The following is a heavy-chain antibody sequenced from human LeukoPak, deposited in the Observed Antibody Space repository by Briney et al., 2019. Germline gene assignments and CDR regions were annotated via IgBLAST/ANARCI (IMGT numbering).Heavy chain of an antibody. J-gene: IGHJ6*02. D-gene: IGHD3-10*01. V-gene: IGHV3-30*14. CDR1: GFTFSNYA. CDR3: ARGMVRSYYGLDV. CDR2: ISYDASNK. Sequence: GGSLRLSCAASGFTFSNYAMHWVRQAPGKGLEWVAVISYDASNKYYSDSMKGRFSISRDNSKNTVFLQMNSVRTEDTAQYHCARGMVRSYYGLDVWGQGTTVIVSS.